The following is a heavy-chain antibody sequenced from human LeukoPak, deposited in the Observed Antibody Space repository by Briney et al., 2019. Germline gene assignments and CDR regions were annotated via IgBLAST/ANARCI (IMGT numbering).Heavy chain of an antibody. CDR1: GYSISSGYY. Sequence: SETLSLTCTVSGYSISSGYYWGWIRQPPGKGLEWIGSIYHGGSTYYNPSLKSRVTISVDTSKNQFSLKLSSVTAADTAVYYCARDPAAYGDYPIDYWGQGTLVTVSS. CDR2: IYHGGST. CDR3: ARDPAAYGDYPIDY. V-gene: IGHV4-38-2*02. D-gene: IGHD4-17*01. J-gene: IGHJ4*02.